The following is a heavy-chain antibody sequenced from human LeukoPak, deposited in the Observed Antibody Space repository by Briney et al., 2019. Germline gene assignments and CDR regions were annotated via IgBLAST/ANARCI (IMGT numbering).Heavy chain of an antibody. CDR3: TKGTIWLPFDY. V-gene: IGHV3-74*01. J-gene: IGHJ4*02. Sequence: PGGSLRLSCAASGFIITTSWMHWVRQAPGKGLVWVSLISSDGGTISYADSVKGRFTISRDNSKNTLYLQMNSLRAEDTAVYYCTKGTIWLPFDYWGQGTLVTVSS. CDR1: GFIITTSW. D-gene: IGHD5-18*01. CDR2: ISSDGGTI.